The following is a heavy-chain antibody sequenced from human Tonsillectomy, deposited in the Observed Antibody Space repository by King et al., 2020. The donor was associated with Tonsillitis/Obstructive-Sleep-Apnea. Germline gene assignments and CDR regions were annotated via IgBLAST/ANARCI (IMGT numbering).Heavy chain of an antibody. V-gene: IGHV4-59*01. CDR1: GGSISSYY. J-gene: IGHJ5*02. D-gene: IGHD1-1*01. Sequence: QLQESGPGLVKPSETLSLTCTVSGGSISSYYWSWIRQPPGKGLEWIGCIYYSGSTNYNPSLKSRVTISVDTSKNQFSLKLSSVTAADTAVYYCARVGYDNWFDPWGQGTLVTVSS. CDR2: IYYSGST. CDR3: ARVGYDNWFDP.